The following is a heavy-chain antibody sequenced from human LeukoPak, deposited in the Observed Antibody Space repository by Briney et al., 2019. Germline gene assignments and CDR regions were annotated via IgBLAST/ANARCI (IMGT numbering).Heavy chain of an antibody. J-gene: IGHJ6*02. V-gene: IGHV4-34*01. D-gene: IGHD1-1*01. CDR2: INHSGST. Sequence: PSETLSLTCAVYGGSFSGYYWSWIRQPPGKGLEWIGEINHSGSTNHNPSLKSRVTISVDTSKNQFSLKLSSVTAADTAVYYCANLDYYGMDVWGQGTTVTVSS. CDR3: ANLDYYGMDV. CDR1: GGSFSGYY.